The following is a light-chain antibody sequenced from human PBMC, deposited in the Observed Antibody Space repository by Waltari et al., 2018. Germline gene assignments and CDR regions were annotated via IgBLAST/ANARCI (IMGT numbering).Light chain of an antibody. CDR2: AAS. CDR1: QGVSTY. V-gene: IGKV1-9*01. CDR3: QQFNNYPST. Sequence: IQLTQSPSSLSASVGDRVTITCRASQGVSTYLAWYQHKPGRAPKLLISAASTLQSGVPSRFSANGSGTDFTLTINSLQPQDFATYYCQQFNNYPSTFGQGTRLEIQ. J-gene: IGKJ5*01.